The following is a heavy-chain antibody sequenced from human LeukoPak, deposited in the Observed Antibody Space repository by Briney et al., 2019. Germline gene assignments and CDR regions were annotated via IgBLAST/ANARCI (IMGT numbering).Heavy chain of an antibody. CDR2: IIPVFGTA. J-gene: IGHJ6*02. CDR3: AREYSSGWYIYGMDV. Sequence: GASVKVSCKASGGTFSSYAISWVRQAPGQGLEWMGGIIPVFGTANYAQKFQGRVTITADESTSTAYMELSNLRSEDTAVYYCAREYSSGWYIYGMDVWGQGTTVTVSS. V-gene: IGHV1-69*13. D-gene: IGHD6-19*01. CDR1: GGTFSSYA.